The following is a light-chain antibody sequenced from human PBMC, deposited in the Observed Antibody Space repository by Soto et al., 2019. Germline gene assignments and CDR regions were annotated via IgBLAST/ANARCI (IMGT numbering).Light chain of an antibody. CDR1: SSDVGGYNY. CDR3: SSYITSSTHVV. V-gene: IGLV2-14*01. J-gene: IGLJ2*01. Sequence: QSVLTQPASVSGSPGQSITISCTGTSSDVGGYNYVSWYQHHPGKAPKLMIYEVSNRPSGVSNRFSAPKSGNTASLTISGLQAEDEADYYCSSYITSSTHVVLGRGTKLTVL. CDR2: EVS.